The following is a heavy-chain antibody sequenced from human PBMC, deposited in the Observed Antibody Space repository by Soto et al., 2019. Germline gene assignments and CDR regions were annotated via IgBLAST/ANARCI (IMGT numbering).Heavy chain of an antibody. V-gene: IGHV4-34*01. J-gene: IGHJ4*02. CDR1: GGSFSAYY. Sequence: QVQLQHWGAGLLKPSETPSLTCAVYGGSFSAYYWSWIRQSPGKGLEWIGEIHHSGSTNYKPSLKSRVTISLDTSKNQFALELRSVTAAATAVYYCARYGSGSYYNGYYFDYWGQGSLVTVSS. CDR3: ARYGSGSYYNGYYFDY. CDR2: IHHSGST. D-gene: IGHD3-10*01.